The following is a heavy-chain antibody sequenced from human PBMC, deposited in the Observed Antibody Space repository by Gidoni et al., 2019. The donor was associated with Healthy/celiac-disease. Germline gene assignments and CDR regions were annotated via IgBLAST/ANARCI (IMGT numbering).Heavy chain of an antibody. CDR3: ARPVLPYYYGMDV. CDR2: ISSSSSTI. V-gene: IGHV3-48*04. Sequence: EVQLVESGGGLVQPGGSLSLSCAASGFTFSSYSLNWVRQAPGKGLEWVSYISSSSSTIYYADSVKGRFTISRDNAKNSLYLQMNSLRAEDTAVYYCARPVLPYYYGMDVWGQGTTVTVSS. J-gene: IGHJ6*02. D-gene: IGHD2-2*01. CDR1: GFTFSSYS.